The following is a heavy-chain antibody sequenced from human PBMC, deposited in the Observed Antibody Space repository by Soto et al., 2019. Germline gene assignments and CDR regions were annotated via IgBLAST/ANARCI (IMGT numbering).Heavy chain of an antibody. J-gene: IGHJ4*02. D-gene: IGHD6-13*01. CDR3: ARLGSSLDY. V-gene: IGHV4-39*01. Sequence: SETLSLTCTVSGGSISSSSYYWGWIRQPPGKGLEWIGSIYYSGSTYYNPSLKSRVTISVDTSKNQFSLKLSSVTAADTAVYYCARLGSSLDYWGQGTLVTVSS. CDR1: GGSISSSSYY. CDR2: IYYSGST.